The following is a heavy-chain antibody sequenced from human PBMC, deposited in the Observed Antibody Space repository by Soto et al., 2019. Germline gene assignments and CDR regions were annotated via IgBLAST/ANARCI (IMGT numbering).Heavy chain of an antibody. CDR3: ARAGLLASGDY. Sequence: EVQLVESGGGLVQPGGSLRLSCAASGFTFSSSWMYWFRQAPGKGLVWVSGISGDGGTTTHADSVKGRFTISRDNAKNTLYLQMNRLRVEDTAVYYCARAGLLASGDYWGQGTLVNVSS. V-gene: IGHV3-74*01. J-gene: IGHJ4*02. D-gene: IGHD1-26*01. CDR2: ISGDGGTT. CDR1: GFTFSSSW.